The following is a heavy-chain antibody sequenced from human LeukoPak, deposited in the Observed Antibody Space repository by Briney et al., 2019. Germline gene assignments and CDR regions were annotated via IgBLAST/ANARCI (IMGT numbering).Heavy chain of an antibody. Sequence: GASVKVSCKASGYTFTICAISWVRQAPGQGLEWMGGIIPIFGTANYAQKFQGRVTITADESTSTAYMELSSLRSEDTAVYYCARDNQKYYDILTGYYIGGYYYYYMDVWGKGTTVTISS. CDR3: ARDNQKYYDILTGYYIGGYYYYYMDV. D-gene: IGHD3-9*01. CDR1: GYTFTICA. J-gene: IGHJ6*03. V-gene: IGHV1-69*13. CDR2: IIPIFGTA.